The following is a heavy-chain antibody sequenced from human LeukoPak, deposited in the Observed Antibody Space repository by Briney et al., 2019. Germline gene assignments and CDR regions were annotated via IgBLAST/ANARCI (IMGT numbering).Heavy chain of an antibody. D-gene: IGHD3-22*01. CDR2: ISSSGSDI. Sequence: GGSLRLSCAASGFTFSSYAMSWVRQAPGKGLEWVSSISSSGSDIYYADSVKGRFTISRDNSKNTVHLQMNSLRAEDTAMYYCARRAGDYSHPYDYWGQGTLVTVSS. V-gene: IGHV3-23*01. CDR1: GFTFSSYA. CDR3: ARRAGDYSHPYDY. J-gene: IGHJ4*02.